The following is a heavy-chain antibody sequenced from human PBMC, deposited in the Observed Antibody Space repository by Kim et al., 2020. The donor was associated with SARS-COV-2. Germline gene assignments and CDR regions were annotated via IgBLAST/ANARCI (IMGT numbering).Heavy chain of an antibody. Sequence: GGSLRLSCAASGFTLRAYAMGWVRPSPGNGMEREACITSTDWRTYYRESVKGRCIICRENSKNTLHMQMNSLRAEDTAIYYCAKHFGSSGSEFHHWGQGTLVTVSA. CDR1: GFTLRAYA. V-gene: IGHV3-23*01. D-gene: IGHD3-22*01. J-gene: IGHJ1*01. CDR2: ITSTDWRT. CDR3: AKHFGSSGSEFHH.